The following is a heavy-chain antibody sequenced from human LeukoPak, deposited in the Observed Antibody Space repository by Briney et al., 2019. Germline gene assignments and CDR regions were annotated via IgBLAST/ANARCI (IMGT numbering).Heavy chain of an antibody. CDR1: GFTFSSYA. Sequence: GGSLRLSCAASGFTFSSYAMSWVRPAPGKGLEWVSAISGSGGSTYYADSVKGRFTVSRDNAKNTLYLQMNSLRAEDTAVYYCARAQNYDLLTGYYRFDYWGQGTLVTVSS. J-gene: IGHJ4*02. CDR2: ISGSGGST. CDR3: ARAQNYDLLTGYYRFDY. V-gene: IGHV3-23*01. D-gene: IGHD3-9*01.